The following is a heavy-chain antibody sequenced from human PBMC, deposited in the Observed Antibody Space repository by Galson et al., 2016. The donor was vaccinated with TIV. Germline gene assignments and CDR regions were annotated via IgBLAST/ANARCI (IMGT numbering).Heavy chain of an antibody. CDR1: GGSVSHTSYY. J-gene: IGHJ4*02. CDR2: IYYTGIT. CDR3: ARTTGAGVAARVLFDF. D-gene: IGHD6-6*01. V-gene: IGHV4-39*07. Sequence: TLSLTCTVSGGSVSHTSYYWGWIRQPPGKGLEWIGTIYYTGITFYNPSLESRVTISVDTSKNQFSLKLSSVSAADTAVYYCARTTGAGVAARVLFDFWGLGTLVTVSS.